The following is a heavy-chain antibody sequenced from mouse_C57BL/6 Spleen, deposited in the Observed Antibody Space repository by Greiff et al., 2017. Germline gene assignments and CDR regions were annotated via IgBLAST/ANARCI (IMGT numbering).Heavy chain of an antibody. V-gene: IGHV2-5*01. Sequence: VKLMQSGPGLVQPSQSLSITCTVSGFSLTSYGVHWVRQSPGKGLEWLGVIWRGGSTDYDAAFMSRLSITKDNSKSQVFFKMNSLQADDTAIYYAAKNTTVVAPFDMGCWGQGASVTVSS. CDR3: AKNTTVVAPFDMGC. J-gene: IGHJ4*01. CDR1: GFSLTSYG. CDR2: IWRGGST. D-gene: IGHD1-1*01.